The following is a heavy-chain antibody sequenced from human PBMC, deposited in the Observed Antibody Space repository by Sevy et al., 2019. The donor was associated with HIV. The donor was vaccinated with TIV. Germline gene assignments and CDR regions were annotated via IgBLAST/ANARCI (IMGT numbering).Heavy chain of an antibody. CDR2: VFHSGST. CDR3: ARYSHGSGTYYVPFDS. D-gene: IGHD3-10*01. CDR1: GYSLPRGYL. J-gene: IGHJ4*02. Sequence: SETLSLPCAVSGYSLPRGYLWGWMRQPPGQGLEWVGGVFHSGSTYYNPSLHSRVILSVDTSKNQSSLKLNSVTAADTAVDYCARYSHGSGTYYVPFDSWGQGTLVTVSS. V-gene: IGHV4-38-2*01.